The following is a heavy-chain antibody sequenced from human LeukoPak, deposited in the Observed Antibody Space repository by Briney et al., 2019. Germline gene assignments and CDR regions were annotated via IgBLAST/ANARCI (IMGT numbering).Heavy chain of an antibody. J-gene: IGHJ4*02. CDR3: ATSRDGYNYNFDY. CDR1: GFTFSSYA. D-gene: IGHD5-24*01. V-gene: IGHV3-30-3*01. Sequence: PGGSLRLSCAASGFTFSSYAMHWVRQAPGKGLEWVAVISYDGSNKYYADSVKGRFTISRDNSKNTLYLQMSSLRAEDTAVYYCATSRDGYNYNFDYWGQGTLVTVSS. CDR2: ISYDGSNK.